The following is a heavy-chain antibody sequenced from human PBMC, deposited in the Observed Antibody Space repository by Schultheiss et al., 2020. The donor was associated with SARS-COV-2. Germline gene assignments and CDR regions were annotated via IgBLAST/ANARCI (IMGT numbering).Heavy chain of an antibody. D-gene: IGHD3-10*01. CDR3: ARDPGEWDPVGY. Sequence: SQTLSLTCAVSGYSISSGYYWGWIRQPPGKGLEWIGSIYHSGSTYYNPSLKSRVTISVDTSKNQFSLKLSSVTAADTAVYYCARDPGEWDPVGYWGQGTLVTVSS. CDR2: IYHSGST. V-gene: IGHV4-38-2*02. J-gene: IGHJ4*02. CDR1: GYSISSGYY.